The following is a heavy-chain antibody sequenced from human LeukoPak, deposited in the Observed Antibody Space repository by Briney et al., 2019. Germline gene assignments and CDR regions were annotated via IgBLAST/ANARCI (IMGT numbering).Heavy chain of an antibody. CDR1: GFTFSSYA. Sequence: GGSLRLSCAASGFTFSSYAMSWVRQAPGKGLEWVSAISGSGGSTYYADSVKGRFTTSRDNSKNTLYLQMNSLRAEDTAVYYRAKGGWIAAAGGYFDYWGQGTLVTVSS. CDR3: AKGGWIAAAGGYFDY. V-gene: IGHV3-23*01. J-gene: IGHJ4*02. D-gene: IGHD6-13*01. CDR2: ISGSGGST.